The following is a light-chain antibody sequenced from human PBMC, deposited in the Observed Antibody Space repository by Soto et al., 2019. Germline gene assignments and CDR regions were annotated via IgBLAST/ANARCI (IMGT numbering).Light chain of an antibody. CDR2: GAS. CDR3: QKYNNWPLA. Sequence: EIVMTQSPATLSVSPGERATLSCRASQSVSSNLAWYQQKPGQAPRLLIYGASTRATGIPARFSGSGSGTELTLTISSLQSEDFAVYYCQKYNNWPLAFGQGTRLEIK. V-gene: IGKV3-15*01. J-gene: IGKJ5*01. CDR1: QSVSSN.